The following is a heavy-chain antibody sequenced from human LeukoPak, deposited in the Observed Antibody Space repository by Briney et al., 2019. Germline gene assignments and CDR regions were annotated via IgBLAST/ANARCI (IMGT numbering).Heavy chain of an antibody. CDR1: GYSISSGYY. Sequence: NPSETLSLTCTVSGYSISSGYYWGWIRQPPGKGLEWIGSIYHSGSTYYNPSLKSRVTISVDTSKNQFSLKLSSVTAADTAVYYCARTYLYNWNSYYFDYWGQGTLVTVSS. J-gene: IGHJ4*02. D-gene: IGHD1-7*01. CDR2: IYHSGST. CDR3: ARTYLYNWNSYYFDY. V-gene: IGHV4-38-2*02.